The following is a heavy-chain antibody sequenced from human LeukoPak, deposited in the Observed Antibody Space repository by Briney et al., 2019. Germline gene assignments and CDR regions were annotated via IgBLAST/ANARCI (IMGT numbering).Heavy chain of an antibody. CDR2: ISSSSSYI. CDR1: GFTFSSYS. J-gene: IGHJ6*02. CDR3: ARGGEDIVLMVYAPDYYYGMDV. Sequence: GGSLRLSCAASGFTFSSYSMNWVRQAPGKGLEWVSSISSSSSYIYYADSVKGRFTISRDNAKNSLYLQMNSLRAEDTAVYYCARGGEDIVLMVYAPDYYYGMDVWGQGTRSPSP. V-gene: IGHV3-21*01. D-gene: IGHD2-8*01.